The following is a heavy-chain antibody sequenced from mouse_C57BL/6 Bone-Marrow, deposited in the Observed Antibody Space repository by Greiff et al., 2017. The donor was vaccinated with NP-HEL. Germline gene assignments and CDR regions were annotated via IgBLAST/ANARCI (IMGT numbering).Heavy chain of an antibody. J-gene: IGHJ1*03. CDR2: IHPNSGST. D-gene: IGHD2-5*01. V-gene: IGHV1-64*01. Sequence: VQLQQPGAELVKPGASVKLSCKASGYTFTSYWMHWVKQRPGQGLEWIGMIHPNSGSTNYNEKFKSKATLTVDKSSSTAYMQLSSLTSEDSAVYYGSRRRAYYSNYRRYFDVWGTGTTVTVSS. CDR1: GYTFTSYW. CDR3: SRRRAYYSNYRRYFDV.